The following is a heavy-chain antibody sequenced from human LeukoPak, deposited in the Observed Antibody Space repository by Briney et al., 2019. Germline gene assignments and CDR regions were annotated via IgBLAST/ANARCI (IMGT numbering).Heavy chain of an antibody. V-gene: IGHV1-2*02. Sequence: ASVKVSCKASGGTFISYAISWVRQAPGQGLEWMGWINPNSGGTNYAQKFQGRVTMTRDTSISTAYMELSRLRSDDTAVYYCARGIFGPVEDVWGQGTTVTVSS. CDR1: GGTFISYA. J-gene: IGHJ6*02. CDR3: ARGIFGPVEDV. D-gene: IGHD3-3*01. CDR2: INPNSGGT.